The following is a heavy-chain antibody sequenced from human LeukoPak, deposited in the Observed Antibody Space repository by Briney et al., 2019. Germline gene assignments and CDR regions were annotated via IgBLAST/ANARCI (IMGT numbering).Heavy chain of an antibody. CDR1: GFTVSSNY. Sequence: PGGSLRLSCAASGFTVSSNYMSWVRQAPGKGLESVSVIYSGGTTYYADSVKGRFTISRDNSKNTLYLQMNSLRAEDTAVYYCAKVRIAAAGTLGFQHWGQGTLVTVSS. J-gene: IGHJ1*01. D-gene: IGHD6-13*01. V-gene: IGHV3-53*01. CDR2: IYSGGTT. CDR3: AKVRIAAAGTLGFQH.